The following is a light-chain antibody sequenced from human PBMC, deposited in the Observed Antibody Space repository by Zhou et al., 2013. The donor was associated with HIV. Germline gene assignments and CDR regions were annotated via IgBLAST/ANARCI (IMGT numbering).Light chain of an antibody. CDR1: QDISNS. CDR2: DAS. Sequence: DIQMTQSPSSLSASVGDRVTITCQASQDISNSLNWYQQKPGTAPKLLIYDASNLETGVPSRFTGSGSGTDFTLTISSLQPEDFATYYCQQHDNLPPTFGPGTRVDFK. CDR3: QQHDNLPPT. V-gene: IGKV1-33*01. J-gene: IGKJ3*01.